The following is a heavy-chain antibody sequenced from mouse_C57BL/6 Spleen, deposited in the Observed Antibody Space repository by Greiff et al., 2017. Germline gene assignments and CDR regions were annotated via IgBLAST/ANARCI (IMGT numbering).Heavy chain of an antibody. D-gene: IGHD2-4*01. V-gene: IGHV1-69*01. CDR2: IDPSDSYT. CDR3: ARGNDYDEGPFAY. J-gene: IGHJ3*01. CDR1: GYTFTSYW. Sequence: QVQLKQPGAELVMPGASVKLSCKASGYTFTSYWMHWVKQRPGQGLAWIGEIDPSDSYTNSNQKFKGKSTLTVDKSSSTACMQLSSLTSEDSAVYYCARGNDYDEGPFAYWGQGTLVTVSA.